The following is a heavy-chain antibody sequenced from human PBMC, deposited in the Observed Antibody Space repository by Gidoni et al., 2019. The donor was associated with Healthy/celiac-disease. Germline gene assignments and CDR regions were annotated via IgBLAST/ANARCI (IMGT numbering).Heavy chain of an antibody. Sequence: QVQLVQSGAEVKKPGASVKVSCKASGYTFTSYDINWVRQATGQGLEWMGWMNPNSGNTGYAQKFQGRVTMTRNTSISTAYMELSSLRSEDTAVYYCARGIVVVPAAAGNWFDPWGQGTLVTVSS. CDR3: ARGIVVVPAAAGNWFDP. CDR1: GYTFTSYD. V-gene: IGHV1-8*01. J-gene: IGHJ5*02. CDR2: MNPNSGNT. D-gene: IGHD2-2*01.